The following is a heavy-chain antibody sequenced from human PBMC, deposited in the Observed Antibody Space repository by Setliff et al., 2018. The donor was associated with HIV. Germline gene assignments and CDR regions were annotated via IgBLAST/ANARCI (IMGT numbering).Heavy chain of an antibody. Sequence: ASVKVSCKASGGTFRDSSISWLRQAPGQGLEWLGMIIPIFGTTEYRQKFQDRVTITADENTGTAYMELSSLRAEDTAVYYCAKDGHDQDHYYHMDVWGKGTTVTVSS. CDR2: IIPIFGTT. D-gene: IGHD1-1*01. CDR1: GGTFRDSS. J-gene: IGHJ6*03. CDR3: AKDGHDQDHYYHMDV. V-gene: IGHV1-69*13.